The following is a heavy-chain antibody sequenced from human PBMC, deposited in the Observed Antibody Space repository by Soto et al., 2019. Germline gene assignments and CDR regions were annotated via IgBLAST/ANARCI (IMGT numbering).Heavy chain of an antibody. CDR2: MNPNSGNT. CDR1: GYTFTSYD. V-gene: IGHV1-8*01. Sequence: ASVKVSCKASGYTFTSYDINWVRQATGQGLEWMGWMNPNSGNTGYAQKFQGRVTMTRNTSISTAYMELSSLRSEDTAVYYCARDPNLYYDFWSGYPPHYYMDVWGKGTTVTVSS. D-gene: IGHD3-3*01. J-gene: IGHJ6*03. CDR3: ARDPNLYYDFWSGYPPHYYMDV.